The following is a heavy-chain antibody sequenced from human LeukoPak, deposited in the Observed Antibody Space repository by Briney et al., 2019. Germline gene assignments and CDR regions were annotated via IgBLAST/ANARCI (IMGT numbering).Heavy chain of an antibody. D-gene: IGHD4-23*01. CDR1: GFTFSDYY. Sequence: PGGSLRLSCAASGFTFSDYYMSWFRQAPGKGLEWVSYISSSGSTIYYADSVKGRFTISRDNAKNSLYLQMNSLRAEDTAVYYCARAPAADYGGNSVPGPTPGYYFDYWGQGTLVTVSS. CDR3: ARAPAADYGGNSVPGPTPGYYFDY. CDR2: ISSSGSTI. V-gene: IGHV3-11*01. J-gene: IGHJ4*02.